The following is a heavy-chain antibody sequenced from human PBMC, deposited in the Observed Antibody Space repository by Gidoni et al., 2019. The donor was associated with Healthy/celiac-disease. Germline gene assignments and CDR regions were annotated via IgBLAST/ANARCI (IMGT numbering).Heavy chain of an antibody. D-gene: IGHD3-9*01. CDR3: ERGETNYDILTGYQPEFDP. J-gene: IGHJ5*02. Sequence: QVQLVQSGAEVKKPGASVKVSCKASGYTFTSYAMQWVRQAPGQRLELMGWINVGNCNTKDSQKLQGRGTSTRDTSASTADMELSSLRSEDTAVYYCERGETNYDILTGYQPEFDPWGQGTLVTVSS. CDR2: INVGNCNT. V-gene: IGHV1-3*01. CDR1: GYTFTSYA.